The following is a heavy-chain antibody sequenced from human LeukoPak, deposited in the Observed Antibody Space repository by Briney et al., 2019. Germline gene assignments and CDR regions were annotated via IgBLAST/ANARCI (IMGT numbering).Heavy chain of an antibody. CDR1: GFTVSSNY. J-gene: IGHJ3*02. CDR2: IYSGGST. V-gene: IGHV3-66*01. Sequence: PGGSLRLSCAASGFTVSSNYMSWVRQAPGKGLEWVSVIYSGGSTYYADSVKGRFTISRDNSKNTLYLQMNSLRAEDTAVYYCARDSLHPYYDSSDIWGQGTMVTVSS. CDR3: ARDSLHPYYDSSDI. D-gene: IGHD3-22*01.